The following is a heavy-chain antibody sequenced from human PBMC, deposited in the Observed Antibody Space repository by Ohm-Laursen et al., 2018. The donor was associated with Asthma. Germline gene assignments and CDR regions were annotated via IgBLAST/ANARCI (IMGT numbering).Heavy chain of an antibody. Sequence: ASVKVSCKASGYTFTGYFMHWVRQAPGQGLEWMGRINPNSGGTNYAQKFQGRVTMTTDASTSTAYMELRSLRSDDTAVYYCARDRRDYVYYYYGMDVWGQGTTVTVSS. D-gene: IGHD4-17*01. CDR3: ARDRRDYVYYYYGMDV. V-gene: IGHV1-2*06. CDR2: INPNSGGT. CDR1: GYTFTGYF. J-gene: IGHJ6*02.